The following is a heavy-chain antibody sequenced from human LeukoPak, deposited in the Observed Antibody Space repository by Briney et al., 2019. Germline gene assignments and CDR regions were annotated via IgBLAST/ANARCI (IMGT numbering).Heavy chain of an antibody. J-gene: IGHJ4*02. Sequence: GGSLRLSCAASGFTFDDYAMHWVRQAPGKGLEWVSLISGDGGSTYYADSVKGRVTISRDNSKNSLYLQMNSLTTEDTALYYCARDMGRTTEDFDYWGQGTLVTVPS. CDR1: GFTFDDYA. CDR3: ARDMGRTTEDFDY. D-gene: IGHD1-7*01. V-gene: IGHV3-43*02. CDR2: ISGDGGST.